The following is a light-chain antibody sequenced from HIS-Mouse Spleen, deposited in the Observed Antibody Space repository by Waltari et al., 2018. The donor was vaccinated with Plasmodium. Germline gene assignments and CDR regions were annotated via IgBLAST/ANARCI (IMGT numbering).Light chain of an antibody. CDR3: CSYAGSYTYV. J-gene: IGLJ1*01. V-gene: IGLV2-11*01. Sequence: QSALTQPRPVPGSTGPSLTISCTGTSSDVGGYNYVSRYQQTPGKTPKLMSYDVSKRPSGVPHRFSGSKSGNTAALTISGLQAEDEADYYCCSYAGSYTYVFGTGTKVTVL. CDR1: SSDVGGYNY. CDR2: DVS.